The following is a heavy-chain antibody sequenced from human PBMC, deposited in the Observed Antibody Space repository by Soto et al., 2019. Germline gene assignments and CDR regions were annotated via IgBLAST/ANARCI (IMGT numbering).Heavy chain of an antibody. D-gene: IGHD2-15*01. CDR2: VSASGSIT. CDR3: AKGDCSGGRCYRGFDY. J-gene: IGHJ4*02. Sequence: LRLSCAASGFTFSSYDMNWVLQAPGKGLEWVSGVSASGSITSYADSAKGRFTISRDNAKNTVFLQMTGLRAADTAVYFCAKGDCSGGRCYRGFDYWGQGTLVTVSS. V-gene: IGHV3-23*01. CDR1: GFTFSSYD.